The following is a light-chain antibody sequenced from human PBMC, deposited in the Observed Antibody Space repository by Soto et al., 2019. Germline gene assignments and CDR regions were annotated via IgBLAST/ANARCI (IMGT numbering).Light chain of an antibody. CDR3: QQYNGFWS. CDR1: QSVDTW. V-gene: IGKV1-5*01. CDR2: DAS. J-gene: IGKJ1*01. Sequence: DIRMTQSPSTLSASVGDRVTITCRASQSVDTWLGWYQQKPGKAPKLLIYDASVLESGVPSRFSGSGSGAEFTLTISSLQPDDFATYYCQQYNGFWSFGQGTKVEIK.